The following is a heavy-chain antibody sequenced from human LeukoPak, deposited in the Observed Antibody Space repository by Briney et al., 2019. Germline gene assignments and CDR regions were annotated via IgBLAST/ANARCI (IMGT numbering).Heavy chain of an antibody. CDR1: GFTFSNHA. D-gene: IGHD3-3*01. V-gene: IGHV3-23*01. J-gene: IGHJ6*02. Sequence: GGSLRLSCAASGFTFSNHAMGWVRQAPGKGLEWVSSITGSGGSTCYGDSVKGRFTISRDNSKNTLYLQMNRLRVEDTAVYYCAKDGGGSLEWLPPMDVWGRGTTVTVSS. CDR2: ITGSGGST. CDR3: AKDGGGSLEWLPPMDV.